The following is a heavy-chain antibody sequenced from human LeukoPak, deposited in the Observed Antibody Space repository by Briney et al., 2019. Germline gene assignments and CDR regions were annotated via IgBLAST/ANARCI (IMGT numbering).Heavy chain of an antibody. D-gene: IGHD3-9*01. CDR1: GYSFISYW. J-gene: IGHJ4*02. CDR3: ARLNYDILTGYYKGFDY. CDR2: IFPADSDT. V-gene: IGHV5-51*01. Sequence: PGESLKISCKVSGYSFISYWIAWVRQMPGKGLEWMGIIFPADSDTRYSPSFRGQVSISADKSISTAYLQWSSLKASDTAMYYCARLNYDILTGYYKGFDYWGQGTLVSVSS.